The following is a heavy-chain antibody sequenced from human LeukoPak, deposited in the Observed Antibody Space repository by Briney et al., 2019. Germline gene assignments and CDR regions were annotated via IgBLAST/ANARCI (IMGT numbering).Heavy chain of an antibody. CDR3: AKEYTSGWYFLGYYNYYYMYV. CDR2: ISGSSTAT. D-gene: IGHD6-19*01. J-gene: IGHJ6*03. Sequence: GGSLSLSCAASEFTFMSYAMSWVRQAPGKGLEWVSTISGSSTATYYADSVKGRFTISRDNSQNTLYLQMNSLRAEDTAVYYCAKEYTSGWYFLGYYNYYYMYVWGKGTTVSVSS. CDR1: EFTFMSYA. V-gene: IGHV3-23*01.